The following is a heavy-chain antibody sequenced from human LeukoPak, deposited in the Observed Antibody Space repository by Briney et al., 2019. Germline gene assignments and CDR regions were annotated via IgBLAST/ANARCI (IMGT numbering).Heavy chain of an antibody. CDR3: TRDRHNINYDSRRLDQ. Sequence: SLRLSCASSGFTLSHYAMSWVRQAPGKGLEGVGFIRKKHYDNPAAYAASVDGRFTIKRDDSKRTTSLQMDSLKHEHSSVYDCTRDRHNINYDSRRLDQWGQGTLVTVSS. V-gene: IGHV3-49*04. D-gene: IGHD3-22*01. CDR2: IRKKHYDNPA. J-gene: IGHJ4*02. CDR1: GFTLSHYA.